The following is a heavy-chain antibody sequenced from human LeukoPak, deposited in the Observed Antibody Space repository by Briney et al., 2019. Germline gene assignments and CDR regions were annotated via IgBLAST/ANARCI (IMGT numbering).Heavy chain of an antibody. Sequence: GGSLRLSCAASGFTFSSYGMHWVRQAPGKGLEWVAVISYDGSNKYYADSVKGRFTISRDNSKNTLYLQMNSLRAEDTAVYYCAKDDSGLYYGEGGYGMDVWGQGTTVTVSS. CDR2: ISYDGSNK. CDR3: AKDDSGLYYGEGGYGMDV. D-gene: IGHD3-10*01. CDR1: GFTFSSYG. V-gene: IGHV3-30*18. J-gene: IGHJ6*02.